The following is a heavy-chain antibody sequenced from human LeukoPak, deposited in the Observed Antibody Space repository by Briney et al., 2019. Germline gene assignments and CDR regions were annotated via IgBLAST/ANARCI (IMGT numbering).Heavy chain of an antibody. V-gene: IGHV1-69*04. CDR1: GGTFSSYA. Sequence: ASVKVSCKASGGTFSSYAISWVRQAPGQGLEWMGRIIPILGIANYAQKFQGRVTITADKSTSTAYMELSGLRSEDTAVYYCAPRIVGATGDLQKAFDYWGQGTLVTVSS. CDR3: APRIVGATGDLQKAFDY. J-gene: IGHJ4*02. CDR2: IIPILGIA. D-gene: IGHD1-26*01.